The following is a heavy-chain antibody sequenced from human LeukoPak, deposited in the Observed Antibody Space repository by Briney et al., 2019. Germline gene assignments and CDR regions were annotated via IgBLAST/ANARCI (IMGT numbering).Heavy chain of an antibody. D-gene: IGHD6-13*01. CDR1: GFTFSSYS. CDR2: ISTSSSTI. Sequence: PGGSLRLSCAASGFTFSSYSMNWVRQTPGKGLEWVSYISTSSSTICYSDSVKGRFTISRDNAKNSLYLQMNSLRAEDTAVYYCARDAAAAGIGFDYWGQGTLVTVSS. J-gene: IGHJ4*02. V-gene: IGHV3-48*04. CDR3: ARDAAAAGIGFDY.